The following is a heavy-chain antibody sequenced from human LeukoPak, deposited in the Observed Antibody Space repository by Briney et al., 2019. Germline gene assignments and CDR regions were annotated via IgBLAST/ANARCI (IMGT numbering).Heavy chain of an antibody. CDR1: GYTFTSYG. D-gene: IGHD6-13*01. CDR2: ISAYNGNT. CDR3: ASAAPYSSSWYVDFDY. V-gene: IGHV1-18*01. J-gene: IGHJ4*02. Sequence: ASVKVSCKASGYTFTSYGISWVRQAPGQGLEGMGWISAYNGNTNYAQKLQGRVTRTTDTSTCTAYMELRSLRSDDTAVYYCASAAPYSSSWYVDFDYWGQGTLVTVSS.